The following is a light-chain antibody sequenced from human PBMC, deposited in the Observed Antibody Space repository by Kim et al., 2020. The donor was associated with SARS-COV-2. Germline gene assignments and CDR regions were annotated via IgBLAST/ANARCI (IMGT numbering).Light chain of an antibody. CDR1: QSVLYSSNNKNY. J-gene: IGKJ2*01. CDR2: WAS. V-gene: IGKV4-1*01. CDR3: QQYYSTPPT. Sequence: SATINCRSSQSVLYSSNNKNYLAWYQQKPGQPPKLLIYWASTRDSGVPDRFSGSGSGTDFTLTISSLEAEDVAVYYCQQYYSTPPTFGQGTKLEIK.